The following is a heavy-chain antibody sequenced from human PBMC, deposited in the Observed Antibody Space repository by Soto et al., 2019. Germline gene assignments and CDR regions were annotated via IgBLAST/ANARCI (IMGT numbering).Heavy chain of an antibody. V-gene: IGHV1-3*01. CDR3: ARGMLRWLCFCDY. J-gene: IGHJ4*02. CDR2: INAGNGNT. CDR1: GYTFTTYA. Sequence: ASVKVSCKASGYTFTTYAIYWVRQAPGQSLKWMGWINAGNGNTRYSQKFQGRVTITRDTSASTAYMELSSLRSEDTAVYYCARGMLRWLCFCDYWGQGTLVTVSS. D-gene: IGHD6-19*01.